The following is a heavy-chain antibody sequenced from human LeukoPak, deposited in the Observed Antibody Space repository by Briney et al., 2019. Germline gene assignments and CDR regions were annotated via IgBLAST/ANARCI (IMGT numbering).Heavy chain of an antibody. D-gene: IGHD1-26*01. CDR3: TTSKMGVGSFDY. J-gene: IGHJ4*02. Sequence: GGSLRLSCAASDFTVNNVWMNWVRQAPGKGLEWVGRIKSKIDGGTTDHAAPVKGRFSISRDESKNTLYLQMNSLKTEDTAVYYCTTSKMGVGSFDYWGQGTLVTVS. V-gene: IGHV3-15*07. CDR2: IKSKIDGGTT. CDR1: DFTVNNVW.